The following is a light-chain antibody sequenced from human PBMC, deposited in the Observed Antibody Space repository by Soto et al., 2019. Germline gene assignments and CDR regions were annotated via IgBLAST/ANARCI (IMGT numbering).Light chain of an antibody. CDR1: QSVSSDY. Sequence: EIVLTQSPGTLSLSPGEGATLSCRASQSVSSDYLAWYQQKPGQAPRLLIYGASSRPTGIPDRFSGSGSGTDFTLTIRRLEPEDFAVYYCHQYGGSETFGQGTKVDIK. V-gene: IGKV3-20*01. CDR3: HQYGGSET. CDR2: GAS. J-gene: IGKJ1*01.